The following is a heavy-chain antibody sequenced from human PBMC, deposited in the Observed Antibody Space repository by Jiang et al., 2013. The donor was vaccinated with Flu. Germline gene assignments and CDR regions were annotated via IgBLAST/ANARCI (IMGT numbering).Heavy chain of an antibody. CDR1: GDNVSSNNAA. D-gene: IGHD5-24*01. V-gene: IGHV6-1*01. J-gene: IGHJ4*02. CDR2: TYYRSKWYN. Sequence: QTLSLTCAISGDNVSSNNAAWHWIRQSPSRGLEWLGRTYYRSKWYNDYAVSVKSRITINSDTSKNQFSLQLNSVTPEDTAVYYCARQFATYLGFWGQGTLVTVSS. CDR3: ARQFATYLGF.